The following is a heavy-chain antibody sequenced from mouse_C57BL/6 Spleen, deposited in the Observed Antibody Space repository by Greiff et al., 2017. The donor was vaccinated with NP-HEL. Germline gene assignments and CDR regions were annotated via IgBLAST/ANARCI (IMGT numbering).Heavy chain of an antibody. CDR1: GYTFTSYW. Sequence: QVQLQQPGAELVMPGASVKLSCKASGYTFTSYWMHWVKQRPGQGLEWIGEIDPSDSYTNYNQKFKGKSTLTVDKSSSPAYMQLSSLTSEDSAVYYCARTGTEGWYFDVWGTGTTVTVSS. CDR2: IDPSDSYT. D-gene: IGHD4-1*01. J-gene: IGHJ1*03. CDR3: ARTGTEGWYFDV. V-gene: IGHV1-69*01.